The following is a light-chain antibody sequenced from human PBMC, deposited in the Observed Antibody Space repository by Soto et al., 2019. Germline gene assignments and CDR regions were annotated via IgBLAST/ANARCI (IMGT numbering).Light chain of an antibody. V-gene: IGKV3-11*01. Sequence: EIVLTQSPATLSLSPGERATLSCRASQSVSSYLAWYQQKPGQATSLFIYYASNMATGIPARFSGRGSGTDFILTISCLEPEDFAVYYCQQRSNWPSTFGGGTKVDIK. CDR2: YAS. CDR1: QSVSSY. J-gene: IGKJ4*01. CDR3: QQRSNWPST.